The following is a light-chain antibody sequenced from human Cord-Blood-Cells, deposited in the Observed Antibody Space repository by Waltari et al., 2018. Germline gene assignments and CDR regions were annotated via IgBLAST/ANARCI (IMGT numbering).Light chain of an antibody. CDR3: CSYAGSSTLV. J-gene: IGLJ2*01. V-gene: IGLV2-23*01. Sequence: QSALTQPASVSGSPGQSITIPCTGTRSDVGSYNLVSWYQQQPGKAPKLMIYEGSKRPSGVSNRFSGSKSGNTASLTISGLQAEDEADYYCCSYAGSSTLVFGGGTKLTVL. CDR1: RSDVGSYNL. CDR2: EGS.